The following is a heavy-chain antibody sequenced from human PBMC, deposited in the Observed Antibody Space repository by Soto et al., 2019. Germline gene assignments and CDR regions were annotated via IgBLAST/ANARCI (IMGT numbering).Heavy chain of an antibody. CDR2: INPSGGST. V-gene: IGHV1-46*01. CDR3: ARDPRSGSYLGYYYYGMDV. J-gene: IGHJ6*02. CDR1: GYTFTSYY. Sequence: VKVSCKASGYTFTSYYMHWVRQAPGQGLEWMGIINPSGGSTSYAQKFQGRVTMTRDTSTSTVYMELSSLRSEDTAVYYCARDPRSGSYLGYYYYGMDVWGQGTTVTVSS. D-gene: IGHD3-10*01.